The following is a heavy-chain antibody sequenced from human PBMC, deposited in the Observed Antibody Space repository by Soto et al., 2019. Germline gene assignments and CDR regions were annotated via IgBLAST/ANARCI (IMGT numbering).Heavy chain of an antibody. CDR2: IIPVLDLT. CDR3: AKKLGPSAFDL. J-gene: IGHJ2*01. CDR1: GGTFTDYT. Sequence: QVQLVQSGAEVKKPGSSVKVSCKASGGTFTDYTSTWLRQAPGQGLEWMGRIIPVLDLTNYAQKFQGRVTITADKSTTTSYMELSGLTSEDTAVYYCAKKLGPSAFDLWGRGTLVTVSS. D-gene: IGHD1-26*01. V-gene: IGHV1-69*02.